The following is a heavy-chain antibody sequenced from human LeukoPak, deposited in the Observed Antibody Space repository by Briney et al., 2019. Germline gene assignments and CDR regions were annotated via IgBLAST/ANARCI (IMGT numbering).Heavy chain of an antibody. CDR2: VQSTGTS. D-gene: IGHD2-2*02. Sequence: SETLSLTCTVSGDSLSTYHWGWIRQPPGKGLEWIGYVQSTGTSNFNPSLKSRVTISLYTSKSQFSLRLSSVTAADTAVYYCARGLVVPAAIAPYFDYWGQGTLVTVSS. J-gene: IGHJ4*02. V-gene: IGHV4-59*12. CDR3: ARGLVVPAAIAPYFDY. CDR1: GDSLSTYH.